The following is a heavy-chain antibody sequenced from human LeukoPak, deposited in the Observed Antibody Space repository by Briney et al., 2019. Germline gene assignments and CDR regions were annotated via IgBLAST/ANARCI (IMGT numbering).Heavy chain of an antibody. CDR3: AREGEAAGLPGYFDY. V-gene: IGHV3-7*01. J-gene: IGHJ4*02. CDR1: GFTFSSYW. Sequence: GGSLRLSCAASGFTFSSYWMSWVRQAPEKGLEWVANIKQDGSEKYYVDSVKGRFTISRDNAKNSLYLQMNSLRAEDTAVYYCAREGEAAGLPGYFDYWGQGTLVTVSS. CDR2: IKQDGSEK. D-gene: IGHD6-13*01.